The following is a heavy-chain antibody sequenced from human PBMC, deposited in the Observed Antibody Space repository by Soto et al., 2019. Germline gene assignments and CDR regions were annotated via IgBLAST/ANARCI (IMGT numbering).Heavy chain of an antibody. V-gene: IGHV1-3*01. CDR3: ARVREWQWLSLDY. CDR2: INAGNGNT. D-gene: IGHD6-19*01. CDR1: GYTFTSYA. J-gene: IGHJ4*02. Sequence: QVQLVQSGAEVKKPGASVKVSCKASGYTFTSYAMHWVRQAPGQRLEWMGRINAGNGNTKYSQKFQGRVTITRDTSASTAYMELSSLRSEDTAVYYCARVREWQWLSLDYWGQGTLVTVSS.